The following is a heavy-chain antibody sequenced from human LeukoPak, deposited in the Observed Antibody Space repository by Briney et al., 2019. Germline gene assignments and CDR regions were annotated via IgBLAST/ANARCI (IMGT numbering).Heavy chain of an antibody. D-gene: IGHD6-6*01. CDR2: IYYSGST. Sequence: TSQTLSLTCTVSGGSISSGGYYWSWIRQHPGKGLEWIGYIYYSGSTYYNPSLKSRVTISVDTSKNQFSLKLSSVTAADTAVYYCARDRRYSGSLDAFDIWGQGTMVTVSS. J-gene: IGHJ3*02. V-gene: IGHV4-31*03. CDR3: ARDRRYSGSLDAFDI. CDR1: GGSISSGGYY.